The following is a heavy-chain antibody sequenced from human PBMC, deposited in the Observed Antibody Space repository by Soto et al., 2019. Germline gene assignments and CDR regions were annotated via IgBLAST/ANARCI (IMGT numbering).Heavy chain of an antibody. CDR1: GFTFISYG. Sequence: PGGSLRLSCAASGFTFISYGMHWVRQAPGKGLEWVAVIWYDGSNKYYADSVKGRFTISRDNSKNTLYLQMNSLRAEDTAVYYCARGVYSSGWRYYYFDYWGQGTLVTVSP. D-gene: IGHD6-19*01. CDR2: IWYDGSNK. J-gene: IGHJ4*02. CDR3: ARGVYSSGWRYYYFDY. V-gene: IGHV3-33*01.